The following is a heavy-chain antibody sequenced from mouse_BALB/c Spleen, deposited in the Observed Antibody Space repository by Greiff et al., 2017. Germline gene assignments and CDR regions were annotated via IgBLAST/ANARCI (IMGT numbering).Heavy chain of an antibody. V-gene: IGHV1-7*01. CDR3: AREGYPYAMDY. CDR1: GYTFTSYW. D-gene: IGHD2-14*01. CDR2: INPSTGYT. J-gene: IGHJ4*01. Sequence: QVQLQQSGAELAKPGASVKMSCKASGYTFTSYWMHWVKQRPGQGLEWIGYINPSTGYTEYNQKFKDKATLTADKSSSTAYMQLSSLTSEDSAVYYCAREGYPYAMDYWGQGTSVTVSS.